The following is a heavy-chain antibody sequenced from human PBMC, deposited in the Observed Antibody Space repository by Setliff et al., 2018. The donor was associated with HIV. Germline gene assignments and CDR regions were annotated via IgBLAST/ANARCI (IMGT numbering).Heavy chain of an antibody. V-gene: IGHV5-51*01. CDR3: ARGGLAYYPSWHFDF. D-gene: IGHD3-22*01. J-gene: IGHJ2*01. Sequence: GESLKISCKGSGDTFANFWIGWVRQMPGKGLEWMGVVYPGDSDTRYNPSFQGRVTISADKSINTAYLQWSSLEVSDSAMYFCARGGLAYYPSWHFDFWGRGTLVTSPQ. CDR1: GDTFANFW. CDR2: VYPGDSDT.